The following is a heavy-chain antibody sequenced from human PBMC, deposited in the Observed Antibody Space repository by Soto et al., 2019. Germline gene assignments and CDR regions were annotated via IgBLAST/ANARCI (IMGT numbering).Heavy chain of an antibody. CDR2: ISGSDGST. CDR1: GFTFSSYA. Sequence: EVRLLESGGGLVQPGGSLRLSCAASGFTFSSYAMSWVRQAPGKGLEWVSGISGSDGSTYYADSVKGRFTISRDNSKNTLYLQMNSLRAEDTAVYYCAKDSSYPAAEPDYWGQGTLVTVSS. J-gene: IGHJ4*02. V-gene: IGHV3-23*01. D-gene: IGHD2-2*01. CDR3: AKDSSYPAAEPDY.